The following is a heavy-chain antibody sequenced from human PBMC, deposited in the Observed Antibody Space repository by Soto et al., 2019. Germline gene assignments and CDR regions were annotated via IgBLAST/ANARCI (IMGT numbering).Heavy chain of an antibody. V-gene: IGHV4-30-4*01. Sequence: LPLTCTVSGDSISSGNHYWSWIRQPPGKGLEWIGYIFYSGTAYYNPSLKSRLTISVDTSENQFSLKLSSVTAADTAVYYCARTDYGTAYFDPWGQGSLVTVSS. CDR1: GDSISSGNHY. CDR3: ARTDYGTAYFDP. J-gene: IGHJ5*02. D-gene: IGHD3-10*01. CDR2: IFYSGTA.